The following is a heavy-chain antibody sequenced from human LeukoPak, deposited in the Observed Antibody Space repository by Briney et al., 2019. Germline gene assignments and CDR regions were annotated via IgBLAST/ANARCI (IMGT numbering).Heavy chain of an antibody. CDR1: GFTFSSYG. D-gene: IGHD2-21*01. V-gene: IGHV3-33*01. Sequence: GGSLRLSCAASGFTFSSYGMHWVRQAPGKGLEWVAVIWYDGSNKYYADSVKGRFTISRDNTKNTLYLQMNSLRAEDTAVYYCARDSAPVMLASAEYFQHWGQGTLVTVSS. CDR2: IWYDGSNK. CDR3: ARDSAPVMLASAEYFQH. J-gene: IGHJ1*01.